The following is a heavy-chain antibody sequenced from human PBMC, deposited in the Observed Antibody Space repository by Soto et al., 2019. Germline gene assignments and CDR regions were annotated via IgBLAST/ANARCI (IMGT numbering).Heavy chain of an antibody. J-gene: IGHJ4*02. CDR2: ISGSGGST. CDR3: AKDPVNYYDSSGYYYFDY. Sequence: VQLLESGGGLVQPGGSLRLSCAASGFTFSSYAMSWVRQAPGKGLEWVSAISGSGGSTYYADSVKGRFTISRDNSKNTLYLQMNSLRAEDTAVYYCAKDPVNYYDSSGYYYFDYWGQGTLVTVSS. D-gene: IGHD3-22*01. CDR1: GFTFSSYA. V-gene: IGHV3-23*01.